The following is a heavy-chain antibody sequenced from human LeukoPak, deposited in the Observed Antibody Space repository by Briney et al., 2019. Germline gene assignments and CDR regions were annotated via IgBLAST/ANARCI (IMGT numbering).Heavy chain of an antibody. CDR1: GGSISSYY. Sequence: PSETLSLTCTVSGGSISSYYWSWIRQPAGKGLEWIGRIYTSGSTNYNPSLKSRVTMSVDTSKNQFSLKLSSVTAADTAVYYCARDDLQLVRRLGGGTEYYYYYYMDVWGKGTTVTVSS. CDR2: IYTSGST. D-gene: IGHD6-13*01. CDR3: ARDDLQLVRRLGGGTEYYYYYYMDV. J-gene: IGHJ6*03. V-gene: IGHV4-4*07.